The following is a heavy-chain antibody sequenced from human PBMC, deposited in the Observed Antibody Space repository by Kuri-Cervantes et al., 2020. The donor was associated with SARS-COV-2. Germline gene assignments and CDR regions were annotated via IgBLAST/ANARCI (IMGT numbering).Heavy chain of an antibody. CDR1: GGSISSRSYY. J-gene: IGHJ6*02. D-gene: IGHD3-22*01. V-gene: IGHV4-39*01. CDR2: IYYSGST. CDR3: ARQGGYYGMDV. Sequence: GSLRLSCSVSGGSISSRSYYWGWIRQPPGKGLEWIGSIYYSGSTNYNPTLKSRVTISVDTSTNQFFLNLTSVTAADTAEYYCARQGGYYGMDVWGQGTTVTVSS.